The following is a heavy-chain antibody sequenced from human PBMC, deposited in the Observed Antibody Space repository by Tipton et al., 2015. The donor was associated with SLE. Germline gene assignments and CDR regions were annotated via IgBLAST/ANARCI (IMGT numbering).Heavy chain of an antibody. Sequence: TLSLTCTVSGVSISSASYYWNWIRQPAGKGLEWIGRIYTTGSPFYNPSLNSRVAMSMDTSKNQFSLTLTSVTAADTAMYYCARTLDTLDIWGQGTMVTVSS. V-gene: IGHV4-61*02. CDR1: GVSISSASYY. D-gene: IGHD3-16*01. CDR2: IYTTGSP. CDR3: ARTLDTLDI. J-gene: IGHJ3*02.